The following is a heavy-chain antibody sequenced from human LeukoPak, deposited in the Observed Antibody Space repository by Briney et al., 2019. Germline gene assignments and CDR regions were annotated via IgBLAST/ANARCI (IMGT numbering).Heavy chain of an antibody. V-gene: IGHV3-48*03. CDR1: GFTFGSYQ. Sequence: GGSLTLSCSASGFTFGSYQMNWLGPAPGKGLEGVAYIGTINSNTYYADSVKGRFAIYKDNAKNSLYLQMNSLRDADTSVYDCARQEGEMVRGVPFDYWGEGTLVTVCS. CDR2: IGTINSNT. D-gene: IGHD3-10*01. CDR3: ARQEGEMVRGVPFDY. J-gene: IGHJ4*02.